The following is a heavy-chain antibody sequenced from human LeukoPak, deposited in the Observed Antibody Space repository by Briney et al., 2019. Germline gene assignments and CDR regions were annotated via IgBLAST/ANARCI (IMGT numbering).Heavy chain of an antibody. V-gene: IGHV4-30-4*08. CDR3: ARDRYGDFEDY. Sequence: SQTLSLTCNVSGGSINTANYYWTWIRQPPGKGLEWIGYTSYSGTPYYNPSLNSRVTISLDTSKNQFSLRLNSVTAADTAMYYCARDRYGDFEDYWGQGTLVTVSS. CDR1: GGSINTANYY. J-gene: IGHJ4*02. CDR2: TSYSGTP. D-gene: IGHD4-17*01.